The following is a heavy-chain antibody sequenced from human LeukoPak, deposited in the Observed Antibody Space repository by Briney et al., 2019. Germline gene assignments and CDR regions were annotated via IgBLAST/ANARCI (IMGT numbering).Heavy chain of an antibody. Sequence: GGSLRLSCAASGFTFSSYWMSWVRQAPGKGLEWVANIKQDGSEKYYVDSVKGRFTISRDNAKNSLYLQMNSLRAEDTAVYCCARERRPYSGWDAFDIWGQGTMVTVSS. D-gene: IGHD4-23*01. CDR1: GFTFSSYW. CDR2: IKQDGSEK. J-gene: IGHJ3*02. V-gene: IGHV3-7*01. CDR3: ARERRPYSGWDAFDI.